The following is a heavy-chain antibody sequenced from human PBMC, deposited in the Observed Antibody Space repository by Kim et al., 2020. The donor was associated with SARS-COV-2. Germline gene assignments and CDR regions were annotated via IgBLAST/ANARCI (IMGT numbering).Heavy chain of an antibody. V-gene: IGHV4-34*01. CDR1: GGSFSGYY. J-gene: IGHJ6*03. CDR3: ARGTRQWLVRGPYYYYMDV. D-gene: IGHD6-19*01. CDR2: INHSGST. Sequence: SETLSLTCAVYGGSFSGYYWSWIRQPPGKGLEWIGEINHSGSTNYNPSLKSRVTISVDTSKNQFSLKLSSVTAADTAVYYCARGTRQWLVRGPYYYYMDVWGKGPRSPSP.